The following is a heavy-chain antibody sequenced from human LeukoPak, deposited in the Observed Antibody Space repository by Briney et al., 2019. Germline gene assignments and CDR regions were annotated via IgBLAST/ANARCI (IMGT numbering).Heavy chain of an antibody. J-gene: IGHJ6*02. CDR2: ISGSGGST. CDR3: AKASSGGKRPLYYYYGMDV. D-gene: IGHD3-10*01. V-gene: IGHV3-23*01. CDR1: GFTFSSYA. Sequence: GGSLRLSCAASGFTFSSYAMSWVRQAPGKGLEWVSAISGSGGSTYYADSVKGRFTISRDNSKNTLYLQMNSLRAEDTAVYYCAKASSGGKRPLYYYYGMDVWGQGTTVTVSS.